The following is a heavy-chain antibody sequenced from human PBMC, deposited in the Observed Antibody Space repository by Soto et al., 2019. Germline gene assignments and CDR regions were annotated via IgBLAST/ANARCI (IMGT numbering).Heavy chain of an antibody. J-gene: IGHJ6*01. D-gene: IGHD1-26*01. CDR2: ISAYNGNT. V-gene: IGHV1-18*04. Sequence: AAGKVSCKAPVYTFAGTVITCLLQAPGQGLEWMGWISAYNGNTNYAQKLQGRVTMTTDTSTSTAYMELRSLRSDDTAVYFCARAEEDMLSPYYTHYYGL. CDR3: ARAEEDMLSPYYTHYYGL. CDR1: VYTFAGTV.